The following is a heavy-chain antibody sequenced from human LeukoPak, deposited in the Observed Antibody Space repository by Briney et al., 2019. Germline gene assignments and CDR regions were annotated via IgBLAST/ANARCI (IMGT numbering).Heavy chain of an antibody. CDR3: ATQRDGYPSWFDP. Sequence: SETLSLTCAVYGGSLSGYYWSWIRQPPGKGREWVGEISHSGSTSYNPSLKRRVTISVDTSKNQFSLNLKSVTAADTAVYYCATQRDGYPSWFDPWGQGTLVTVSS. J-gene: IGHJ5*02. V-gene: IGHV4-34*01. CDR2: ISHSGST. D-gene: IGHD1-1*01. CDR1: GGSLSGYY.